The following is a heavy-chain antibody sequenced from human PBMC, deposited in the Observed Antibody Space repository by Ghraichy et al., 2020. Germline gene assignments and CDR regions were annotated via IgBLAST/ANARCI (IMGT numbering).Heavy chain of an antibody. J-gene: IGHJ6*02. Sequence: SCAASGFTVSSNYMSWVRQAPGKGLEWVSVIYSGGSTYYADSVKGRFTISRDNSKNTLYLQMNSLRAEDTAVYYCARDSPVPGGMDVWGQGTTVTVSS. D-gene: IGHD3-10*01. CDR2: IYSGGST. CDR3: ARDSPVPGGMDV. V-gene: IGHV3-53*01. CDR1: GFTVSSNY.